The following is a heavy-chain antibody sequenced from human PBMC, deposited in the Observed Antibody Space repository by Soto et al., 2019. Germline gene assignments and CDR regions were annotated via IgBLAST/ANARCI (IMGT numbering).Heavy chain of an antibody. CDR2: IYHSGST. D-gene: IGHD1-7*01. Sequence: PSETLSLTCAVSSGSISSSNWWSWVRQPPGKGLEWIGEIYHSGSTNYNPSLKSRVTISVDKSKNQFSLKLSSVTAADTAVYYCARERELQGDNWFDPWGQGTLVPVSS. CDR1: SGSISSSNW. V-gene: IGHV4-4*02. CDR3: ARERELQGDNWFDP. J-gene: IGHJ5*02.